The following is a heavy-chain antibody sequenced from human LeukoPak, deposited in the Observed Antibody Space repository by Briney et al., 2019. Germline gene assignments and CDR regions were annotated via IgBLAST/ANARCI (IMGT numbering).Heavy chain of an antibody. CDR3: AKDVAMIVVVTLDY. Sequence: GGSLRLSCAASGFTFSSYAMSWVRQAPGKGLEWVSAISGSGGSTYYADSVKGRFTISRDNSKNTLYLQMNSLRAEDTAVYYCAKDVAMIVVVTLDYWGQGTLVTVSS. J-gene: IGHJ4*02. V-gene: IGHV3-23*01. CDR2: ISGSGGST. CDR1: GFTFSSYA. D-gene: IGHD3-22*01.